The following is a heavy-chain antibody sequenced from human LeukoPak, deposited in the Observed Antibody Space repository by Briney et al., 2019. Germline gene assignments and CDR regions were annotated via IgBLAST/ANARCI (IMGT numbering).Heavy chain of an antibody. CDR2: INHSGST. Sequence: SETLSLTCAVYGGSFSGYYWSWIRQPPGKGREWIGEINHSGSTNYNPSLKSRVTISVDTSKNQFSLKLSSVTAADTAVYYCARHGRYFDWLLPHRAFDYWGQGTLVTVSS. D-gene: IGHD3-9*01. CDR1: GGSFSGYY. CDR3: ARHGRYFDWLLPHRAFDY. V-gene: IGHV4-34*01. J-gene: IGHJ4*02.